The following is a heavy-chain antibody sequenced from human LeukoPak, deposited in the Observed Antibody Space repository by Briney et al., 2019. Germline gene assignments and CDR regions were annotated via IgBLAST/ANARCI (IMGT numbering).Heavy chain of an antibody. V-gene: IGHV4-30-2*01. CDR2: IYHSGST. CDR1: GGSINSGAYY. D-gene: IGHD1-26*01. CDR3: ARDRGAIDY. J-gene: IGHJ4*02. Sequence: SQTLSLTCTVSGGSINSGAYYWSWIRQPPGKGLEWIGYIYHSGSTYYNPSLKSRVTISVDTSKNQFSLKLSSVTAADTAVYYCARDRGAIDYWGQGTLVTVSS.